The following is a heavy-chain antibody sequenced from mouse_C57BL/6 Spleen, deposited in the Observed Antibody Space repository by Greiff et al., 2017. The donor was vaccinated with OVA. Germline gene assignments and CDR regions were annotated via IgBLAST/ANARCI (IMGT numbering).Heavy chain of an antibody. CDR1: GYTFTSYW. J-gene: IGHJ1*03. D-gene: IGHD2-1*01. V-gene: IGHV1-52*01. CDR3: ARWGYGNSDWYFDV. Sequence: VQLQQPGAELVRPGSSVKLSCKASGYTFTSYWMHWVKQRPIQGLEWIGNIDPSDSEPHYNQKFKDKATLTVDKSSSTAYMQLSSLTSEDSAVYYCARWGYGNSDWYFDVWGTGTTVTVSS. CDR2: IDPSDSEP.